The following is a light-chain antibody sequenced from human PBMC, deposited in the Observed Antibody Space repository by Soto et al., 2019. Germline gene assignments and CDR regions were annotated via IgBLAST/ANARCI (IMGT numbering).Light chain of an antibody. V-gene: IGKV2-28*01. CDR1: QSLLHSSGRYY. CDR2: LGS. J-gene: IGKJ4*01. Sequence: DIVMTQSPLSLPVTPGEPASISCRSSQSLLHSSGRYYLDWDLQKPGQSPQLLIYLGSHRASGVPDRFSGSGSGTDFTLTISRVEAEDVGIYYCIQALQTPFTFGGGTRVEIK. CDR3: IQALQTPFT.